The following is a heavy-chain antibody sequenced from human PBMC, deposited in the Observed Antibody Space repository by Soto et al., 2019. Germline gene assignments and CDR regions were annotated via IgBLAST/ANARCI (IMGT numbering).Heavy chain of an antibody. CDR1: GDIFTNFD. CDR2: MRANSGDT. V-gene: IGHV1-8*01. J-gene: IGHJ5*02. CDR3: SRYIYGQGFKA. D-gene: IGHD3-3*02. Sequence: QVQLVQPGAEVRKPGASVKVSCKASGDIFTNFDFNWVRQATGQGLEWIGGMRANSGDTGHDQKFQGRVSMTRDTSMSTAYMELSGLRAEDTAVYYCSRYIYGQGFKAWGQGTLVLVSS.